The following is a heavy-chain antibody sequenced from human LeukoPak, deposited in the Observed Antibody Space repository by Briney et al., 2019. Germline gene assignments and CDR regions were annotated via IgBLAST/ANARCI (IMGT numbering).Heavy chain of an antibody. D-gene: IGHD1-26*01. J-gene: IGHJ4*02. Sequence: GASVKVSCKVSGHTLSDLSTHWVRQAPGGGLEWMGGIDPEEGETIYAQKFQGRVTMTEDTSTDTAYMELSSLRSEDTAVYYCATGGIYSLLDYWGQGTLVTVPS. CDR2: IDPEEGET. V-gene: IGHV1-24*01. CDR1: GHTLSDLS. CDR3: ATGGIYSLLDY.